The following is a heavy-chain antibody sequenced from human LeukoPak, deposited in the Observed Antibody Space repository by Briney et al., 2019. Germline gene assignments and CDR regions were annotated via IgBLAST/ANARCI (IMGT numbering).Heavy chain of an antibody. J-gene: IGHJ6*03. CDR2: IIPIFGTA. CDR3: ARGIADYGNHYYYYMDV. V-gene: IGHV1-69*05. D-gene: IGHD4-11*01. Sequence: SVKVSCKASGGTFSSYAISWVRQAPGQGLEWMGRIIPIFGTANYAQKFQGRVTITTDESTSTAYMELNSLRSEDTAVYYCARGIADYGNHYYYYMDVWGKGTTVTVSS. CDR1: GGTFSSYA.